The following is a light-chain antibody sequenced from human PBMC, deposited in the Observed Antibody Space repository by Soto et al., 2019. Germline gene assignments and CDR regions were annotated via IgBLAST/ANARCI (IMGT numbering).Light chain of an antibody. CDR3: CSYAGSYFYV. J-gene: IGLJ1*01. CDR2: DVS. V-gene: IGLV2-11*01. Sequence: QSVLTQPRSVSGSPGQSVTISCTGTSSDVGGYNYVSWYQQHPGKAPKLMIYDVSKRPSGVPDRFSGSKSGNTASLTISGLQAQAEADYYCCSYAGSYFYVFGTGTKVTVL. CDR1: SSDVGGYNY.